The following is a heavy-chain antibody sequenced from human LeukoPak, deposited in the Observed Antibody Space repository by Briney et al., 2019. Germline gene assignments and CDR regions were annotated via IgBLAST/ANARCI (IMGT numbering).Heavy chain of an antibody. V-gene: IGHV1-2*02. D-gene: IGHD3-10*01. CDR3: ARNGQLWFGGNIRPFDY. Sequence: GASVKVSCKASGYTFTGYYMHWVRQAPGQGLEWMGWINPNSGGTNYAQKFQGRVTMTRDTSISTAYMELSRLRSDDTAVYYCARNGQLWFGGNIRPFDYWGQGTLVTVSS. J-gene: IGHJ4*02. CDR2: INPNSGGT. CDR1: GYTFTGYY.